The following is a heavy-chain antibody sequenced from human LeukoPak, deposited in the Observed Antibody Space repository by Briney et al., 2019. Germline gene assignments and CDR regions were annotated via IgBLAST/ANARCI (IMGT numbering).Heavy chain of an antibody. V-gene: IGHV3-23*01. CDR2: ISGSGGST. J-gene: IGHJ4*02. CDR1: GFTFSSYA. CDR3: AKGDRLRGSGSYFDY. D-gene: IGHD3-10*01. Sequence: GGSLRLSCAASGFTFSSYAMSWVRQAPGKGLEWVSAISGSGGSTYYADSVKGRFTISRDNSKNTLYLQMNSLRAEDTAVYYCAKGDRLRGSGSYFDYWGQGTLVTVSS.